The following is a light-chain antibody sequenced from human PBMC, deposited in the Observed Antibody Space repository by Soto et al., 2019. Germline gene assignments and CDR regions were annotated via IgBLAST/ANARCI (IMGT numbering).Light chain of an antibody. V-gene: IGLV9-49*01. J-gene: IGLJ3*02. CDR1: SAYSNYK. CDR3: GADHGSGSNFVSNWV. CDR2: VGTGGIVG. Sequence: QLVLTQSPSASASLGASVTLTCTLSSAYSNYKVDWYQQRPGKGPRFVMRVGTGGIVGSKGDGIPDRFSVLGSGLNRYLTIKNTQEEDESDYQSDYHCGADHGSGSNFVSNWVFGGGTKLTVL.